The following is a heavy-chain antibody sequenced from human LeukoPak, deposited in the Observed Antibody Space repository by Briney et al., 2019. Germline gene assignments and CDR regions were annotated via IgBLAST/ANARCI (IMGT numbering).Heavy chain of an antibody. CDR3: TKERGGGGRRINLMVGGYGP. CDR2: ISYHGRDK. CDR1: GFTFSGFA. J-gene: IGHJ5*02. V-gene: IGHV3-30*04. D-gene: IGHD3-22*01. Sequence: SGGSLRLSCAGSGFTFSGFAMHWVRQAPGKGLEWVAAISYHGRDKYYADAVSGRFTISRDNSKNTLHLEMNSLRTDDTAVYYCTKERGGGGRRINLMVGGYGPWGQGTLVTVSS.